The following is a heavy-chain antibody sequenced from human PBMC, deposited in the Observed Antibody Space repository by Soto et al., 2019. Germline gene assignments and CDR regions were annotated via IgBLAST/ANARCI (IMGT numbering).Heavy chain of an antibody. CDR2: ISGSGDST. J-gene: IGHJ4*02. V-gene: IGHV3-23*01. Sequence: EVQLLESGGGLVQPGGSLRHSCAASGFTFSNYAMNWVRQAPGKGLEWVSVISGSGDSTYYADSVKGRFTISRDNSKNTLYLQMNSLRAEDTAIYYCARRGSGSYYDYWGQGTLVTVSS. D-gene: IGHD1-26*01. CDR3: ARRGSGSYYDY. CDR1: GFTFSNYA.